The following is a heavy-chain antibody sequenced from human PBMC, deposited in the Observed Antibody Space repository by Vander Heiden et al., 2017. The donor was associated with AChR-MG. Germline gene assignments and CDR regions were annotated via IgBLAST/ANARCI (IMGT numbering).Heavy chain of an antibody. V-gene: IGHV1-8*01. CDR1: GYTFTSYN. CDR3: ATYFGGNLGFDP. CDR2: MNPGSGNT. D-gene: IGHD2-15*01. Sequence: QVQLVQSGAEVKKPGASVKVSCKASGYTFTSYNIDWVRQPPGQGLEWMGWMNPGSGNTGYAQKFQGRVTMTRDTSIDTAHMELSNLRSEDTAVYYCATYFGGNLGFDPWGQGTLVIVSS. J-gene: IGHJ5*02.